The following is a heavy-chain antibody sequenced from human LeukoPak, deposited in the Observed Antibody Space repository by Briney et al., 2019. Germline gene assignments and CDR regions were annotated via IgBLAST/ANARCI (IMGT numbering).Heavy chain of an antibody. D-gene: IGHD3-10*01. J-gene: IGHJ4*02. V-gene: IGHV4-4*02. CDR1: GGSISSSNW. Sequence: PSETLSLTCAVSGGSISSSNWWSWVRQPPGKGLEWIGEIYHSGSTNYNPSLKSRVTISVDKSKNQFSLKLSSVTAADTAVYYCASKLYGSGSPYDYWGQGTLVTVSS. CDR3: ASKLYGSGSPYDY. CDR2: IYHSGST.